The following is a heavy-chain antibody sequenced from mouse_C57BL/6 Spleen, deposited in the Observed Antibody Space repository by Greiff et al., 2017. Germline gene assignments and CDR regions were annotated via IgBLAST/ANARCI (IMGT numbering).Heavy chain of an antibody. Sequence: QVQLQQPGAELVKPGASLKVSCTASGYTFTSYWMHWVKQRPGQGLEWIGRIHPSDSDTNYNQKFKGKATLTVDKSSSTDQMQLSSLISEESAVYYCGMLYDGYYVYLDYWGQGTTLTVSS. J-gene: IGHJ2*01. CDR3: GMLYDGYYVYLDY. V-gene: IGHV1-74*01. CDR1: GYTFTSYW. D-gene: IGHD2-3*01. CDR2: IHPSDSDT.